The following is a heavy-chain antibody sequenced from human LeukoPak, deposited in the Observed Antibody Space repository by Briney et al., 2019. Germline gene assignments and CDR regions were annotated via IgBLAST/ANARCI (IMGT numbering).Heavy chain of an antibody. D-gene: IGHD5-12*01. CDR3: ARLLPSGYDEAFDI. CDR2: IYHSGST. V-gene: IGHV4-39*07. J-gene: IGHJ3*02. Sequence: PSETLSLTCTVSGGSISSSSYYWGWIRQPPGKGLEWIGCIYHSGSTYYNPSLKSRVTISVDRSKNQFSLKLSSVTAADTAVYYCARLLPSGYDEAFDIWGQGTMVTVSS. CDR1: GGSISSSSYY.